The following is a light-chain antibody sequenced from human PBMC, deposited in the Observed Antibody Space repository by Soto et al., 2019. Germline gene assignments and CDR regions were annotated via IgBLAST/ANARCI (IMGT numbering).Light chain of an antibody. CDR3: QQYNSFPWT. V-gene: IGKV1-5*03. J-gene: IGKJ1*01. Sequence: DIQMTQSPSTLFASVGDKVTISCRASQSFSSWLAWYQQKPGKAPKLLIYKAPSLQSGVPSRFSGSGSGTEFTLTISSLQPDDFATYYCQQYNSFPWTFGQGTKVHIK. CDR1: QSFSSW. CDR2: KAP.